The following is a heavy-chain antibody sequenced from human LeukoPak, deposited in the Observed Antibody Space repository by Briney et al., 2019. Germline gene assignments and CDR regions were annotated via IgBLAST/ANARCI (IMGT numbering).Heavy chain of an antibody. J-gene: IGHJ4*02. CDR3: ARYMRGHGEMKGRYYFDY. CDR1: GYSFTTHW. D-gene: IGHD3-10*01. Sequence: RGESLRISCKGFGYSFTTHWIAWVRQMPGKGLEWMGIVYPGDSETRYSPSFQGQVTISADKSITTAYLQWSSLEASDTAMYYCARYMRGHGEMKGRYYFDYWGQGTLVTVSS. CDR2: VYPGDSET. V-gene: IGHV5-51*01.